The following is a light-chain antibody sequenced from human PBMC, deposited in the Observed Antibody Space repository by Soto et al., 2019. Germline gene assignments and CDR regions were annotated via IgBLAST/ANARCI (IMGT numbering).Light chain of an antibody. CDR1: QSVTYN. CDR3: QQYKNWPPLT. CDR2: GAF. J-gene: IGKJ4*01. V-gene: IGKV3-15*01. Sequence: EIVMTQSPATLSVSPGETATLSCRASQSVTYNLAWYQQKPGQGPRLLIYGAFTRATGIPARFSGSGSGTEFTLTISSLQSEEFEVYYCQQYKNWPPLTFGGGTKVEIK.